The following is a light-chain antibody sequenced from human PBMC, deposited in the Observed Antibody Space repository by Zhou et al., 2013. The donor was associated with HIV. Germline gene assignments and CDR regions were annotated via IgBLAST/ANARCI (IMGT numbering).Light chain of an antibody. CDR1: LNIRKS. Sequence: DIHMAQSPASLSASVGDRVTITCRASLNIRKSLTWYQHRPGKTPEPPHLSRIRIYKRGVPRRFNGSGSGTEFTLTIDTLQREDLATYYCQQTYSVPVTFGGGT. CDR3: QQTYSVPVT. V-gene: IGKV1-39*01. CDR2: RI. J-gene: IGKJ4*01.